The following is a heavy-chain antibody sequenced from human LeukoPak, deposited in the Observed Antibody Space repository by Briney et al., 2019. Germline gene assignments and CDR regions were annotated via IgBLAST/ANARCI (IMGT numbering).Heavy chain of an antibody. CDR3: AGHYYYYYGMDV. J-gene: IGHJ6*02. CDR2: IHTSGST. Sequence: SETLSLTCTVSGGSISYYWRWMRQPAGKGLEWIGHIHTSGSTNYNPSLKSRVTISVDTSKNQFSLKLSSVTAADTAVYYCAGHYYYYYGMDVWGQGTTVTVSS. V-gene: IGHV4-4*07. CDR1: GGSISYY.